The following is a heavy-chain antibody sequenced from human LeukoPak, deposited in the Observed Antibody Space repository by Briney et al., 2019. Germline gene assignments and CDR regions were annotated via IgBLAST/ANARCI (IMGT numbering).Heavy chain of an antibody. CDR1: GFTFSSYR. CDR3: AREKNYGGYQTN. V-gene: IGHV3-7*01. Sequence: PGGSLRLSCAASGFTFSSYRMSWVRQAPGKGLEWVANIKQDGSEKYYVDSVKGRFTISRDNAKNSLYLQMNSLRAEDTAVYYCAREKNYGGYQTNWGQGTLVTVSS. J-gene: IGHJ4*02. CDR2: IKQDGSEK. D-gene: IGHD4-23*01.